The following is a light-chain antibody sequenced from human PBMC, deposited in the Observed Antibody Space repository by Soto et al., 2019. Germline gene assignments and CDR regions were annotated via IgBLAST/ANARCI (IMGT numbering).Light chain of an antibody. Sequence: EILLTQSPSTLSLSPGEGVTLSCRASQSVTVNSLAWYQQKPGQAPRLLIYAASTRAAAVPDRFTASGSGTDFALTLSRLEPEDFGVYYCQQYGDSPLTSGPGTKVDI. CDR2: AAS. CDR3: QQYGDSPLT. V-gene: IGKV3-20*01. CDR1: QSVTVNS. J-gene: IGKJ3*01.